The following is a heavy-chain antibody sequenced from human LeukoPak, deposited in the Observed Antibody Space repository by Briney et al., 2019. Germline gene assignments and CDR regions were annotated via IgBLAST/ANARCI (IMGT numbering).Heavy chain of an antibody. CDR2: IKSKTDGGTT. D-gene: IGHD3-3*01. CDR1: GFTFSNAW. Sequence: GGSLRLSCAASGFTFSNAWMSWGRQAPGEGLEWVGRIKSKTDGGTTDYAAPVKGRFTISRDDSKNTLYLQMNSLKTEDTAVYYCTTVYDDFWSGYYSLFDYWGQGTLVTVSS. CDR3: TTVYDDFWSGYYSLFDY. J-gene: IGHJ4*02. V-gene: IGHV3-15*01.